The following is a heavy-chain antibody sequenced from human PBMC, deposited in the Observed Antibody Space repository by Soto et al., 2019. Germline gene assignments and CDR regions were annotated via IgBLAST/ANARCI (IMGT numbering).Heavy chain of an antibody. D-gene: IGHD3-22*01. J-gene: IGHJ4*02. CDR3: ARLRRVRGSGYYYDDGY. Sequence: ASVKVSCKASGYTFTSYGISWVRQAPGQGLEWMGWISAYNGNTNYAQKLQGRVTMTTDTSTSTAYMELRSPRSDDTAVYYCARLRRVRGSGYYYDDGYWGQGTLVTVSS. CDR1: GYTFTSYG. CDR2: ISAYNGNT. V-gene: IGHV1-18*01.